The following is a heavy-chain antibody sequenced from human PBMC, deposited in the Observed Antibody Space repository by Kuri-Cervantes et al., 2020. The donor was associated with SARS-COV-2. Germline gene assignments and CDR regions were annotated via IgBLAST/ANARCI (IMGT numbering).Heavy chain of an antibody. J-gene: IGHJ4*02. V-gene: IGHV3-30*18. Sequence: GESLKISCAASGFTFSSYGMHWVRQAPGKGLEWVAFISYDGNNKKCIAPGKGRFTISRDNSQNKLYLQMRSLRPEDTAMYYCAEDGAGAHDFWGQGTLVTVSS. CDR1: GFTFSSYG. CDR3: AEDGAGAHDF. D-gene: IGHD4/OR15-4a*01. CDR2: ISYDGNNK.